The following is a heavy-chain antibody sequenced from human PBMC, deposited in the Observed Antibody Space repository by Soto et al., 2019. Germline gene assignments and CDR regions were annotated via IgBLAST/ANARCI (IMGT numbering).Heavy chain of an antibody. CDR3: ARGGGSPDY. D-gene: IGHD1-26*01. Sequence: QVQLQESGPGLVKPSETLSLTCTVSGGSISSYYWSWIRQPPGKGLEWIGYIYYSGSTNYNPSLKGLVTISVDTSKNQFSLKLTSVTAADTAVYYCARGGGSPDYWGQGTLVTVSS. CDR1: GGSISSYY. CDR2: IYYSGST. V-gene: IGHV4-59*08. J-gene: IGHJ4*02.